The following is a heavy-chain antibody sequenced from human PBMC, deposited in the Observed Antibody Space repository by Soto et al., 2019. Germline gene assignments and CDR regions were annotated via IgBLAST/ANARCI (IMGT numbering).Heavy chain of an antibody. Sequence: SETLSLTCTVSGGTISSYYWSWIRQPPGKGLEWIGYIYYSGSTNYNPSLKSRVTISVDTSKNQFSLKLSSVTAADTAVYYCARRYSSSFDYWGQGTLVTVSS. V-gene: IGHV4-59*01. CDR2: IYYSGST. CDR1: GGTISSYY. D-gene: IGHD6-13*01. CDR3: ARRYSSSFDY. J-gene: IGHJ4*02.